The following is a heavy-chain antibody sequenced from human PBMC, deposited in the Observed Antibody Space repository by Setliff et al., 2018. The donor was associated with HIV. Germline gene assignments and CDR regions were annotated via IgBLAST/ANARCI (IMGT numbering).Heavy chain of an antibody. J-gene: IGHJ4*02. CDR1: GGSVGSGSYY. CDR3: ARDPPGYGGSNDY. D-gene: IGHD5-12*01. Sequence: PSETLSLTCTVSGGSVGSGSYYWSWIRQSPGKGLEWIGYIYYSGSTTYNPTLKSRVTMSIDTSKNQFSLKVRSVSAADTAVYYCARDPPGYGGSNDYWGQGMLVTVSS. V-gene: IGHV4-61*01. CDR2: IYYSGST.